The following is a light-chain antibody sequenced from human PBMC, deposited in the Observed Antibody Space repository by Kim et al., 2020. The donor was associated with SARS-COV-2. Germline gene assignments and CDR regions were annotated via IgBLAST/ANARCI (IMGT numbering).Light chain of an antibody. CDR3: QQYNNSPPLT. V-gene: IGKV3-15*01. CDR1: QSVSSD. Sequence: EIVMTQSPATLSVSPGERATLSCRASQSVSSDLAWYQQKPGQAPRLLMYGASNRATGIPARFSGSGSGTEFTLTISSLQSEDFAVYYCQQYNNSPPLTFGGGTKVDIK. J-gene: IGKJ4*01. CDR2: GAS.